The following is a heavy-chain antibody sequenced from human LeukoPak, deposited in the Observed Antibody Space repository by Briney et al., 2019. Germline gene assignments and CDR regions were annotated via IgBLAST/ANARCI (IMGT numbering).Heavy chain of an antibody. CDR3: STRAFSDTSPVA. V-gene: IGHV5-51*01. CDR1: GYRLTSQW. D-gene: IGHD3-3*02. J-gene: IGHJ5*02. Sequence: GESLEISCNHSGYRLTSQWIGWVRQLPGKGLELMGIIYPANSDTIYTPSFQGQVTISADGSTDTVFLQWGSLKASDTAMYYCSTRAFSDTSPVAWGQGTLVTVSS. CDR2: IYPANSDT.